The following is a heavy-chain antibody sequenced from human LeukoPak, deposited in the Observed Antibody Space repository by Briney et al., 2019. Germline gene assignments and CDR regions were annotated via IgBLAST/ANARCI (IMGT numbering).Heavy chain of an antibody. CDR1: GFSFSTSW. J-gene: IGHJ4*02. V-gene: IGHV3-74*01. CDR3: ASTARQSYFDY. Sequence: GGSLRLSCAASGFSFSTSWMHWVRQAPGKGLVWVSRIRNDGSATNYADSVKGRFTISRDNAKNTLYLQMNNLRDEDTAVYFCASTARQSYFDYWGQGILVTVSS. CDR2: IRNDGSAT. D-gene: IGHD3-16*01.